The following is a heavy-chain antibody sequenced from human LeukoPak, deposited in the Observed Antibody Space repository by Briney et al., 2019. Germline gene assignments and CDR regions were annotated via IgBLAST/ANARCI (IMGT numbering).Heavy chain of an antibody. Sequence: GGSLRLSCAASGFTFDDYGMSWVRQAPGKGLEWVSGINWNGGSTGYADSVKGRFTISRDNAKNSLYLQMNSLRAEDTALYHCARGGFDYYDSSGSFDYWGQGTLVTVSS. D-gene: IGHD3-22*01. V-gene: IGHV3-20*01. CDR3: ARGGFDYYDSSGSFDY. J-gene: IGHJ4*02. CDR2: INWNGGST. CDR1: GFTFDDYG.